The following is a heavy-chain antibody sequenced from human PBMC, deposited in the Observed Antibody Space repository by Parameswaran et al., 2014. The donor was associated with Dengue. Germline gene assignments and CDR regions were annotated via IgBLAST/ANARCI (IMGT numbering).Heavy chain of an antibody. J-gene: IGHJ3*02. D-gene: IGHD4-17*01. Sequence: VRQAPGKGLEWIGYIYYSGSTYYNPSLKSRVTISVDTSKNQFSLKLSSVTAADTAVYYCASGWDYGVIWGQGTMVTVSS. CDR2: IYYSGST. V-gene: IGHV4-31*02. CDR3: ASGWDYGVI.